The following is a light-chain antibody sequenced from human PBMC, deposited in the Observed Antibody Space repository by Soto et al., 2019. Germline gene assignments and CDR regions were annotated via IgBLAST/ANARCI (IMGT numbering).Light chain of an antibody. CDR3: QQRSILPFT. CDR1: QSVSSY. CDR2: DAS. J-gene: IGKJ4*01. V-gene: IGKV3-11*01. Sequence: EIVLTQSPATLSLSPGERATLSCRASQSVSSYLAWYQQKRGQAPRLLIYDASNRATGIPARFSASNRATGIPARLSGSGSGTDFTLTISSLEPEDFAVYYCQQRSILPFTFGGGTKVEIK.